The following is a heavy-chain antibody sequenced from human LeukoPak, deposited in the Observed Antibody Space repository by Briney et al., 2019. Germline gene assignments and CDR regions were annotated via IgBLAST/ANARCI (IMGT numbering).Heavy chain of an antibody. CDR3: AKESKGLDI. CDR2: IWTDGSNK. J-gene: IGHJ3*02. CDR1: GFTFSNAW. Sequence: GGSLRLSCAASGFTFSNAWMSGVRRAPGKGLEWVAVIWTDGSNKSYADRFTISRDISKNTLYLQMNSLRAEDTAVYYCAKESKGLDIWGQGTMVTVSS. V-gene: IGHV3-33*06.